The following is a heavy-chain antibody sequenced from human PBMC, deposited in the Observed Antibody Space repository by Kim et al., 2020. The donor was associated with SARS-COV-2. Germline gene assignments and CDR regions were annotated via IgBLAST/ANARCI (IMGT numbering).Heavy chain of an antibody. J-gene: IGHJ6*02. V-gene: IGHV3-23*01. CDR1: GFTFSSYA. CDR3: AKDGDYSNYVRCVFCGMDV. Sequence: GGSLRLSCAASGFTFSSYAMSWVRQAPGKGLEWVSAISGSGGSTYYADSVKGRFTISRDNSKNTLYLQMNSLRAEDTAVYYCAKDGDYSNYVRCVFCGMDVWGQGTTVTVSS. CDR2: ISGSGGST. D-gene: IGHD4-4*01.